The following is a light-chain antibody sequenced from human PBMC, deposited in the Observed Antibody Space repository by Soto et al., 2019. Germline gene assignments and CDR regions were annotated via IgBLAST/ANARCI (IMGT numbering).Light chain of an antibody. V-gene: IGKV1-5*03. CDR3: QQYNSYPLT. CDR1: QSISNW. Sequence: DVQMTQYNSTLSASVGDRVSIACRASQSISNWLAWYQQRPGKAPKLRIYEASSLENGVPSRFSGSGSETEFTLTISSLQPDDFATYYCQQYNSYPLTFGGGTKVDIK. CDR2: EAS. J-gene: IGKJ4*01.